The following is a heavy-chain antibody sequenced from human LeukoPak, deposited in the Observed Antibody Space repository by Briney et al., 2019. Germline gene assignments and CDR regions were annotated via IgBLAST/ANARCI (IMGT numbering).Heavy chain of an antibody. D-gene: IGHD3-10*01. V-gene: IGHV4-39*01. CDR3: ASRGSMVRGVAYGY. CDR1: GVSFSGYN. Sequence: PETLCLSCAVYGVSFSGYNWGWVRQPPGKGLEWIGSIYYSVSIYYTTSLKCRVTISVDASKKKISLNLSSATAADTAVLSSASRGSMVRGVAYGYWGQGTLVTVSS. J-gene: IGHJ4*02. CDR2: IYYSVSI.